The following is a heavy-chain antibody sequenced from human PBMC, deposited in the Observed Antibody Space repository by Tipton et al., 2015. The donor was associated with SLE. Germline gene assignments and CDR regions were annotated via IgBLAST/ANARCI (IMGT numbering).Heavy chain of an antibody. CDR3: AKDFGNSYYYYGMDV. V-gene: IGHV3-30*02. CDR2: IRYDGSNK. D-gene: IGHD3-10*01. Sequence: SLRLSCAASGFTFSSYGMHWVRQAPGKGLEWVAFIRYDGSNKYYADSVKGRFTISRDNSKNTLYLQMNSLRAEDTAVYYCAKDFGNSYYYYGMDVWGQGTTVTVSS. J-gene: IGHJ6*02. CDR1: GFTFSSYG.